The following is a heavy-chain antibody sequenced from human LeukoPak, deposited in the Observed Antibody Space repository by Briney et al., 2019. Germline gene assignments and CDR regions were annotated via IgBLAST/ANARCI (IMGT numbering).Heavy chain of an antibody. Sequence: PSETLSLTCAVSGYSISSGYYWGWIRQPPGKGLEWIGSIYYSGSTYYNPPLKSRVTISVDTSKNQFSLKLSSVTAADTAVYYCALAMTLDYWGQGTLVTVSS. J-gene: IGHJ4*02. V-gene: IGHV4-38-2*01. CDR1: GYSISSGYY. CDR2: IYYSGST. CDR3: ALAMTLDY. D-gene: IGHD2-2*01.